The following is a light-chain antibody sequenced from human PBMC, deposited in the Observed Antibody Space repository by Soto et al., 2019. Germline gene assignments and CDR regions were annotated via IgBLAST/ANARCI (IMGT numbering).Light chain of an antibody. CDR3: ISYTGSDTSYV. CDR2: EVR. J-gene: IGLJ1*01. Sequence: QSALTQPASVSGSPGQSXTXXXTXXXXXXGSYNYVAWYQQFPGKTPKLMIYEVRNRPSGVSSRFSGSKSGNTASLTISGLQAEDEADYYCISYTGSDTSYVFGTGTKLTVL. V-gene: IGLV2-14*01. CDR1: XXXXGSYNY.